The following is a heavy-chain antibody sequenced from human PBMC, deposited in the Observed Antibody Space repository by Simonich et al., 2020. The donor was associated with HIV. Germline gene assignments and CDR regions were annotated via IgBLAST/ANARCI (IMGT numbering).Heavy chain of an antibody. D-gene: IGHD5-12*01. Sequence: EVQLVESGGGLIQPGGSLRLSCAASGFTVSSNYMSWVRQAPGKGLEWVSVIHSGGRPDYADSVKGRFTIARDNSKNTLYLQINSLRAEDTAVYYCARAGRDGYNLHFQHWGQGTLVTVSS. CDR1: GFTVSSNY. CDR3: ARAGRDGYNLHFQH. CDR2: IHSGGRP. J-gene: IGHJ1*01. V-gene: IGHV3-53*01.